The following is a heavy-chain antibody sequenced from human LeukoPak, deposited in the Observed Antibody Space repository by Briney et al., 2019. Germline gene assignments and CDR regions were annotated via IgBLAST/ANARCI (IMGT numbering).Heavy chain of an antibody. J-gene: IGHJ4*02. D-gene: IGHD1-26*01. Sequence: GGSLRLSCAASGFTFSSYGMHWVRQAPGKGLEWVAVISYDGSNKYYADSVKGRFTISRDNSKNTLYLQMNSLRAEDTAVYYCGRDLGGRSGYWGQGTLVTVSS. V-gene: IGHV3-30*03. CDR2: ISYDGSNK. CDR1: GFTFSSYG. CDR3: GRDLGGRSGY.